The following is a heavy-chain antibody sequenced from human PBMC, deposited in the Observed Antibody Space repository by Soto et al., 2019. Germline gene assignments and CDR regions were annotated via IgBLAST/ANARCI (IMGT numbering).Heavy chain of an antibody. V-gene: IGHV3-33*01. CDR3: ARDPMVRGVGNWFDP. J-gene: IGHJ5*02. CDR2: IWYDGSNK. D-gene: IGHD3-10*01. CDR1: GFTFSSYG. Sequence: GGSLRLCCGASGFTFSSYGMHWVRQAPGKGLEWVAVIWYDGSNKYYADSVKGRFTISRDNSKNTLYLQMNSLRAEDTAVYYCARDPMVRGVGNWFDPWGQGTLVTVS.